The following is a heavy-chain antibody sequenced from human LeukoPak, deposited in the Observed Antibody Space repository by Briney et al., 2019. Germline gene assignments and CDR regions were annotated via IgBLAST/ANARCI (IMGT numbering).Heavy chain of an antibody. J-gene: IGHJ4*02. CDR3: ARFKQLGRSFDS. Sequence: TSETLSLTCTVSGGSIGKTSYYWGWIRQPPRKGLEWIGNIYYSGTTYYNPSLKSRVTISVDTSKNQFSLTLNSVTAADTAVYFCARFKQLGRSFDSWGLESLVTVSS. D-gene: IGHD1-1*01. CDR1: GGSIGKTSYY. CDR2: IYYSGTT. V-gene: IGHV4-39*07.